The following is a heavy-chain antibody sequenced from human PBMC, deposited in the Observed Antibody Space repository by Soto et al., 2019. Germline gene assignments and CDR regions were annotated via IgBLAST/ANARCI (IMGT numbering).Heavy chain of an antibody. CDR2: IWDDGNQK. CDR1: GFTFSNYG. J-gene: IGHJ3*02. D-gene: IGHD3-16*01. Sequence: QVQLVESGGVVVQPGRSLRLSCAASGFTFSNYGMHWVRQAPGKGLEWVAVIWDDGNQKYYVDSVKGRFTISRDNSDNTMFLQMNSLTAEDTAVYYCVRGGKTAGAFDIWGQGTMVTVSS. CDR3: VRGGKTAGAFDI. V-gene: IGHV3-33*01.